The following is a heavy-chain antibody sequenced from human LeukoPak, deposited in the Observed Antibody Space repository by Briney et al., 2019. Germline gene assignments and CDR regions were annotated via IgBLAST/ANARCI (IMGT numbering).Heavy chain of an antibody. J-gene: IGHJ4*02. V-gene: IGHV4-34*01. CDR1: GGSFSGYH. Sequence: SETLSLTCAVYGGSFSGYHWSWIRQPPGKGLEWIGEINHSGSTNYNPSLKSRVTISVDTSKNQFSLKLSSVTAADTAVYYCARHVPQNYDILTGYYFPYYFDYWGQGTLVTVSS. CDR3: ARHVPQNYDILTGYYFPYYFDY. D-gene: IGHD3-9*01. CDR2: INHSGST.